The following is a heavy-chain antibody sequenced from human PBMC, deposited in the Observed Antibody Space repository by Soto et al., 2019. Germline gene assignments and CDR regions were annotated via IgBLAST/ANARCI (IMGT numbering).Heavy chain of an antibody. V-gene: IGHV1-2*02. CDR3: ARGLRCSGGSCYEYYFDY. CDR2: INPNSGST. D-gene: IGHD2-15*01. Sequence: GASVKVSCTASGYTLTSYDINWVRQATGQGLEWMGWINPNSGSTNYAQKFQGRATMTRDTSISTAYMELSRLRSDDTAVYYCARGLRCSGGSCYEYYFDYWGQGTLVTVSS. J-gene: IGHJ4*02. CDR1: GYTLTSYD.